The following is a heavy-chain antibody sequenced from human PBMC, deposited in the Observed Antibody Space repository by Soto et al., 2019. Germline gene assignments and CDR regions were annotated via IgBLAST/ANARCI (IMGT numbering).Heavy chain of an antibody. CDR3: TTVGRYFDWAFDN. Sequence: GGSLRLSCEASGFSFINAWMTWVRQAPGKGLEWLGRTKTKSEGVTTDYAAPVKGRFIISRDDSKSTLYLQMNSLKTEDTAVYYCTTVGRYFDWAFDNWGQGTLVTVSS. J-gene: IGHJ4*02. CDR1: GFSFINAW. CDR2: TKTKSEGVTT. D-gene: IGHD3-9*01. V-gene: IGHV3-15*01.